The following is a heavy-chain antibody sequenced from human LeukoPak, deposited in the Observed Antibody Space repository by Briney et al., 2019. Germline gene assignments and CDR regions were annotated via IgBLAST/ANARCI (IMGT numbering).Heavy chain of an antibody. J-gene: IGHJ5*02. CDR1: GASISSGSYY. D-gene: IGHD4-17*01. CDR3: ARDGDYGDYSPQNWFDP. V-gene: IGHV4-61*02. Sequence: PSQTLSLTCTVSGASISSGSYYWTWIRQPAGKGLEWIGRMHSSGRTSYSPSLKSRVTISVDTSKNQFSLKLSSVTAADTAVYYCARDGDYGDYSPQNWFDPWGQGTLVTVSS. CDR2: MHSSGRT.